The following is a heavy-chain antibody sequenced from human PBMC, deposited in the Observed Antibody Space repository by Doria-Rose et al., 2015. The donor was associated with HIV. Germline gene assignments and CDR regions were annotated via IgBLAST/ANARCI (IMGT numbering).Heavy chain of an antibody. CDR2: IFSDDER. Sequence: QITLKESGPVLVKPTETLTLTCTVSGVSLSSPGMGVSWIRQPPGKALEWLANIFSDDERSIITSLKSRLSISRGTAKSQVVLTMTDMDPVDTATYYCARIKSSRWYHKYYFDFWGQGTLVIVS. CDR3: ARIKSSRWYHKYYFDF. D-gene: IGHD6-13*01. V-gene: IGHV2-26*01. CDR1: GVSLSSPGMG. J-gene: IGHJ4*02.